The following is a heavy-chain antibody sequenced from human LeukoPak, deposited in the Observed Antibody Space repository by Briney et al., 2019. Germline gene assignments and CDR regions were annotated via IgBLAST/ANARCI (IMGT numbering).Heavy chain of an antibody. V-gene: IGHV4-39*07. CDR3: ARDAPIVVVVAATGYYYYYMDV. Sequence: SETLSLTCTVSSASIRSSNYYWGWIRQPPGKGLEWIGSIYYNGNTYYNPSLKSRVTISVDTSKNQFSLKLSSVTAADTAVYYCARDAPIVVVVAATGYYYYYMDVWGKGTTVTISS. CDR1: SASIRSSNYY. J-gene: IGHJ6*03. D-gene: IGHD2-15*01. CDR2: IYYNGNT.